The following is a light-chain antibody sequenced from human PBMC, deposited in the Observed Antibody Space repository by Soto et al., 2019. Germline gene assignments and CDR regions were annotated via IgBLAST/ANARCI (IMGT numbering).Light chain of an antibody. V-gene: IGLV2-14*01. CDR3: SSHTSSNTRV. J-gene: IGLJ1*01. CDR2: EVT. CDR1: SSVVGGYNY. Sequence: QSVLTQPASVAGSPGQSITISCTGTSSVVGGYNYVSWYQQHPGKAPKLIIYEVTNRPSGISYRFSGSKSGNTASLTISGLQAEDEADYYCSSHTSSNTRVFGTGTKVTVL.